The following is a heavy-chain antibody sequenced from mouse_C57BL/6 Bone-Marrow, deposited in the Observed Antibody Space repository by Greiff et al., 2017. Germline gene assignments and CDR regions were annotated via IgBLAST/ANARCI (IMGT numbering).Heavy chain of an antibody. CDR3: ARPYYINYWYFDV. CDR2: IYPGSGST. V-gene: IGHV1-55*01. J-gene: IGHJ1*03. Sequence: VKLQQPGAELVKPGASVKMSCKASGYTFTSYWITWVKQRPGQGLEWIGDIYPGSGSTNYNEKFKSKATLPVDTSSSSAYMQLSSLTSEDAAVYYCARPYYINYWYFDVWGTGTTVTVSS. D-gene: IGHD2-5*01. CDR1: GYTFTSYW.